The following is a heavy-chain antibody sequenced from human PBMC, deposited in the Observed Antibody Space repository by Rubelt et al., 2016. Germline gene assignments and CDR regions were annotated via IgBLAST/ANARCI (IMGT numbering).Heavy chain of an antibody. CDR1: GGSFSGYY. CDR3: ARVGSVNSRGDWFDP. Sequence: QVQLQQWGAGLLKPSETLSLTCAVYGGSFSGYYWSWIRQPPGKGLEWIGEINHSGSTNYNPSLKSRVTISVDTSKNQFSLKLSSVTAADTAVYDCARVGSVNSRGDWFDPWGQGTLVTVSS. J-gene: IGHJ5*02. V-gene: IGHV4-34*01. CDR2: INHSGST. D-gene: IGHD2/OR15-2a*01.